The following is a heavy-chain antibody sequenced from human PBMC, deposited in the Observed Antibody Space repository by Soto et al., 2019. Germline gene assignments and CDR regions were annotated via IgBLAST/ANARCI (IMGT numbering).Heavy chain of an antibody. V-gene: IGHV5-51*01. D-gene: IGHD3-22*01. CDR2: SYPGDSDT. CDR1: GHIFSNYW. CDR3: ARQRLWGTSGYYYFEN. J-gene: IGHJ4*02. Sequence: GESLKISCKGSGHIFSNYWIGWVRQMPGKGLEWMGISYPGDSDTRYSPSFQGQVTITVDKSINTAYLQWSRLKASDTAIYYCARQRLWGTSGYYYFENWGQGTLVTVSS.